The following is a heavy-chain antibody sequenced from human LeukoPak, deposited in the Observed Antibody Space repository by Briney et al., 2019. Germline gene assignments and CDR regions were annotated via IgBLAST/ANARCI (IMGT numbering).Heavy chain of an antibody. CDR2: IYYSGST. J-gene: IGHJ4*02. Sequence: SETLSLTCTVSGGSISSSSYYWGWIRQPPGKGLEWIGSIYYSGSTYYNPSLKSRVTISVDTSKNQFSLRLRSVTAADTAVYYCAREILYDSTGYYLWGQGTVVTVSS. V-gene: IGHV4-39*07. CDR3: AREILYDSTGYYL. CDR1: GGSISSSSYY. D-gene: IGHD3-22*01.